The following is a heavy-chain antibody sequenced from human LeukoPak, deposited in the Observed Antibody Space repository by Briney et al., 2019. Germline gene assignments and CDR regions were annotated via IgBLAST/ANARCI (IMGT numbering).Heavy chain of an antibody. V-gene: IGHV4-34*01. CDR2: INHSGST. J-gene: IGHJ1*01. CDR3: ARDYSDNSDYSPYTFQH. Sequence: SETLSLTCAVYGGSFSGYYWSWIRQPPGKGLEWIGEINHSGSTNYNPSLKSRVTISVDKSKNQFSLKLSSVTAADTAVYYCARDYSDNSDYSPYTFQHWGQGTLVTVSS. D-gene: IGHD3-22*01. CDR1: GGSFSGYY.